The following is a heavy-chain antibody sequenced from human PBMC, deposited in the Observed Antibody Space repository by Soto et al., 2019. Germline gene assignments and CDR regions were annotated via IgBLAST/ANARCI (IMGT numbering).Heavy chain of an antibody. Sequence: HPGGSLRLSCAASGFTFSSYGMHWVRQAPGKGLEWVAVISYDGSNKYYADSVKGRFTISRDNSQNTLYLQMDSLRVEDTAVYYCARDGVGATTFYGYFDYWGQGILVTVSS. CDR2: ISYDGSNK. CDR3: ARDGVGATTFYGYFDY. CDR1: GFTFSSYG. J-gene: IGHJ4*02. V-gene: IGHV3-30*03. D-gene: IGHD1-26*01.